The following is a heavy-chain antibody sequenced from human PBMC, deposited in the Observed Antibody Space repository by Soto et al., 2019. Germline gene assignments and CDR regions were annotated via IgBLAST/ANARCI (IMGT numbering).Heavy chain of an antibody. D-gene: IGHD2-15*01. CDR3: ARGAYCSGGSCDLDGSY. CDR2: MNPNSGNT. V-gene: IGHV1-8*01. J-gene: IGHJ4*02. CDR1: GYTFTSYD. Sequence: ASVKVSCKASGYTFTSYDINWVRQATGQGLEWMGWMNPNSGNTGYAQKFQGRVTMTRNTSISTAYMELSSLRSEDTAVYYCARGAYCSGGSCDLDGSYWGQGTLVTVSS.